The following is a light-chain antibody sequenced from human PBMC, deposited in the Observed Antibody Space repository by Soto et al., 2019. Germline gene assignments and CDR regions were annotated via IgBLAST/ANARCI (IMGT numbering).Light chain of an antibody. CDR1: QSVSSN. V-gene: IGKV3-15*01. CDR3: QQYNNWLTWT. Sequence: EIVMTQSPATLSVSPLERATLSCRASQSVSSNLAWYQQKPGQAPRLLIYGASTRATGIPARFSGSGSGTEFTLTISSLQSEDFAVYYCQQYNNWLTWTFGQGTTVDIK. CDR2: GAS. J-gene: IGKJ1*01.